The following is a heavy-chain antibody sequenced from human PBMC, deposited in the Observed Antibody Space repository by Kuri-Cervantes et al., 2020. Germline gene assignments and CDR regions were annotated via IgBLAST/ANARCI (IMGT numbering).Heavy chain of an antibody. CDR2: ISAYNGNT. CDR3: ARVRAVAGTPPDAFDI. CDR1: GYTFTSYG. Sequence: ASVKVSCKASGYTFTSYGISWVRQAPGQGLEWMGWISAYNGNTNYAQKLQGRVTMTTDTSTSTAYMELRSLRSDDTAVYYCARVRAVAGTPPDAFDIWGQGTMVTVSS. D-gene: IGHD6-19*01. V-gene: IGHV1-18*01. J-gene: IGHJ3*02.